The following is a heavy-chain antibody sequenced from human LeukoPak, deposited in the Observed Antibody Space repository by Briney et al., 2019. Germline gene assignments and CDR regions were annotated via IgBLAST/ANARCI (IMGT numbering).Heavy chain of an antibody. CDR1: GFTSSDYY. D-gene: IGHD3-3*01. Sequence: GGSLRLSCAASGFTSSDYYMSWIRQAPGKGLEWVSYISSSGSTIYYADSVKGRFTISRDNAKNSLYLQMNSLRAEDTAVYYCARGGRTYYDFWSGAFQDLLQIDYWGQGTLVTVSS. CDR3: ARGGRTYYDFWSGAFQDLLQIDY. V-gene: IGHV3-11*04. CDR2: ISSSGSTI. J-gene: IGHJ4*02.